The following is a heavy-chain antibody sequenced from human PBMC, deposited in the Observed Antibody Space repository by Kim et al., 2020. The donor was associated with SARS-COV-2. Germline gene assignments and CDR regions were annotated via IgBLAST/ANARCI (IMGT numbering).Heavy chain of an antibody. J-gene: IGHJ6*02. CDR1: GGSISSYY. V-gene: IGHV4-4*07. D-gene: IGHD6-13*01. CDR3: ARGYKEGSSWSLYYYYYGMDV. Sequence: SETLSLTCTVSGGSISSYYWSWIRQPAGKGLEWIGRIYTSGSTNYNPSLKSRVTMSVDTSKNQFSLKLSSVTAADTAVYYCARGYKEGSSWSLYYYYYGMDVWGQGTPVTVSS. CDR2: IYTSGST.